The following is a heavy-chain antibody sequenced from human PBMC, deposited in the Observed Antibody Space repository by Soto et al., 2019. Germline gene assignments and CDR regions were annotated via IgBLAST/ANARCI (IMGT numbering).Heavy chain of an antibody. J-gene: IGHJ4*02. CDR1: SGSISSGNW. D-gene: IGHD3-22*01. CDR3: ARADYYDSSGYRPVDY. V-gene: IGHV4-4*02. CDR2: IYHSGST. Sequence: SETLSLTCAVSSGSISSGNWWSWVRQPPGKGLEWIGEIYHSGSTNYNPSLKSRVTISVDTSKNQFSLKLSSVTAADTAVYYCARADYYDSSGYRPVDYRAQRTLVTVSS.